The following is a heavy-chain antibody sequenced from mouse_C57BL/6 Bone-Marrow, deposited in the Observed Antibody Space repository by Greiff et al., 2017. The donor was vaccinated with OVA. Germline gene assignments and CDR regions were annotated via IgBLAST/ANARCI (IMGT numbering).Heavy chain of an antibody. CDR2: ISDGGSYT. Sequence: EVMLVESGGGLVKPGGSLKLSCAASGFTFSSYAMSWVRQTPEQRLEWVATISDGGSYTYYPDNVKGRFPISRDNAKNNLYLQMSQLKTEDTAMYYGERDPEYYGSSYGWVADWGQGTLVTVSA. D-gene: IGHD1-1*01. V-gene: IGHV5-4*01. CDR3: ERDPEYYGSSYGWVAD. CDR1: GFTFSSYA. J-gene: IGHJ3*01.